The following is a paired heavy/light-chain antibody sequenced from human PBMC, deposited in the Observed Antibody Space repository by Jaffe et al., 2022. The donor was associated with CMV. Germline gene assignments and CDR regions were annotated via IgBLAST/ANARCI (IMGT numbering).Light chain of an antibody. CDR2: DVS. CDR3: QQSKSFPLT. CDR1: QDIGSW. Sequence: DIQMTQSPSSVSASVGDTVTITCRAAQDIGSWLAWYQQKPGKAPNLLIYDVSTLQSGVPPRFSGSGSGTDFTLTISSLLPEDFATYYCQQSKSFPLTFGGGTMVDIK. J-gene: IGKJ4*01. V-gene: IGKV1-12*01.
Heavy chain of an antibody. Sequence: EVQLLESGGSLVQPGESLRLSCAASKFAFSSYVMAWVRQAPGRGLEWVSTITETSGDRFYADSVKGRFTISRDDSRSTLYLQMNSLRAEDTAVYYCAKTFKLRGTARNFDHWGRGTPVTVSS. CDR2: ITETSGDR. V-gene: IGHV3-23*01. CDR1: KFAFSSYV. CDR3: AKTFKLRGTARNFDH. J-gene: IGHJ4*02. D-gene: IGHD2-21*02.